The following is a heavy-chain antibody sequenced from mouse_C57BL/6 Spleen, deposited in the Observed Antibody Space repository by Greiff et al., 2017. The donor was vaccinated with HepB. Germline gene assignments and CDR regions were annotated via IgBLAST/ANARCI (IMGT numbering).Heavy chain of an antibody. D-gene: IGHD1-1*01. CDR2: ISSGGSYT. J-gene: IGHJ2*01. CDR3: AREGLYYYGSSYLYYFDY. CDR1: GFTFSSYG. V-gene: IGHV5-6*01. Sequence: EVQGVESGGDLVKPGGSLKLSCAASGFTFSSYGMSWVRQTPDKRLEWVATISSGGSYTYYPDSVKGRFTISRDNAKNTLYLQMSSLKSEDTAMYYCAREGLYYYGSSYLYYFDYWGQGTTLTVSS.